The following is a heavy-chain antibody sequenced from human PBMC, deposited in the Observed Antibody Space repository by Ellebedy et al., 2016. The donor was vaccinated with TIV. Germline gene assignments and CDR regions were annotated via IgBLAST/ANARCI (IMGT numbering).Heavy chain of an antibody. J-gene: IGHJ4*02. Sequence: PGGSLRLSCAASGLSFGSQSMNWVRQAPGKGLEWVSYISSSGNTQYYAPSVKGRFTISRDNAKNSLYWQMNSLRDDDTAVTDCASGGVSGSYDYWGQGTLVTVSS. V-gene: IGHV3-48*02. CDR3: ASGGVSGSYDY. D-gene: IGHD1-26*01. CDR2: ISSSGNTQ. CDR1: GLSFGSQS.